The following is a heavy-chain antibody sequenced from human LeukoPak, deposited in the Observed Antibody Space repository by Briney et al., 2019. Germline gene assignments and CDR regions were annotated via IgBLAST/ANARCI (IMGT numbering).Heavy chain of an antibody. CDR3: ARASRGYYYYGMDV. CDR2: IYYSGNT. V-gene: IGHV4-59*01. D-gene: IGHD3-10*01. J-gene: IGHJ6*02. CDR1: GGSISSYY. Sequence: KTSETLSLTCTVSGGSISSYYWSWIRQPPGKGLEWIGYIYYSGNTNYNPSLKSRVTISVDTSKNQFSLKLSSVTAADTAVYYCARASRGYYYYGMDVWGQGTTVTVSS.